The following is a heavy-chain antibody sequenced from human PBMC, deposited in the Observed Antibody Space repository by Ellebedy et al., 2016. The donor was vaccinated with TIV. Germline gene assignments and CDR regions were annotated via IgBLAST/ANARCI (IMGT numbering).Heavy chain of an antibody. J-gene: IGHJ4*02. D-gene: IGHD4-23*01. CDR1: GFTFSGYW. V-gene: IGHV3-74*01. CDR2: ISNDGSST. Sequence: GESLKISCAASGFTFSGYWMHWVRQAPGRGLVWVSRISNDGSSTSYADSVKGRFTISRDSSKNTLYLQMNSLRAEDTAVYYCARDAAGNGGKLDYWGQGALVTVSS. CDR3: ARDAAGNGGKLDY.